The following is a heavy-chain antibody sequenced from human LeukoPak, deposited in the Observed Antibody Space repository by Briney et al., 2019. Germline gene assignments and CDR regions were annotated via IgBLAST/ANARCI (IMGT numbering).Heavy chain of an antibody. CDR1: GGSISSSSYY. CDR2: IYYSGST. D-gene: IGHD2-8*02. J-gene: IGHJ4*02. V-gene: IGHV4-39*01. Sequence: SETLSLTCTVSGGSISSSSYYWGWIRQPPGKGLEWIGSIYYSGSTYYNPSLKSRVNISVDTSKNQFSLKLSSVTAADTAVYYCAGHHPRNTVDFWGQGTLVTVSS. CDR3: AGHHPRNTVDF.